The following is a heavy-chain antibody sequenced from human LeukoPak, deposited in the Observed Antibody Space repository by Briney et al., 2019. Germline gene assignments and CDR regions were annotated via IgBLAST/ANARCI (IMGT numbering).Heavy chain of an antibody. CDR2: IYYSGRT. Sequence: SETLSLTCTVSGGSISSSSYYWGWIRQPPGKGLEWIGSIYYSGRTIYNPSLKSRVTISVDTSKNQFSLRLRSVTATDTAVYYCARGLQWELLGAFDIWGQGTTVTVSS. J-gene: IGHJ3*02. CDR1: GGSISSSSYY. V-gene: IGHV4-39*07. CDR3: ARGLQWELLGAFDI. D-gene: IGHD1-26*01.